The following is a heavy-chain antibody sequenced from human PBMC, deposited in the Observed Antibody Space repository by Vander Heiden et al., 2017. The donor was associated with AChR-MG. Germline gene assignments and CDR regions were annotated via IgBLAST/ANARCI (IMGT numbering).Heavy chain of an antibody. Sequence: EVQLVASGGGFVQPGGSLRLSCAASGFTFRSYWMSWVRQAPGKGLEWVANRKQDGSEKYYVDSVKGRFTISRDNAKNSLYMQMNRLRAEDTAVYYCAKEEPSRGYPDAFDIWGQGTMVTVFS. CDR3: AKEEPSRGYPDAFDI. V-gene: IGHV3-7*03. D-gene: IGHD3-22*01. J-gene: IGHJ3*02. CDR2: RKQDGSEK. CDR1: GFTFRSYW.